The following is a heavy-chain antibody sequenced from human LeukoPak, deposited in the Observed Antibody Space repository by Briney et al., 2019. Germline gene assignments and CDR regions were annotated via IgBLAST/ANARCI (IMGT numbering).Heavy chain of an antibody. J-gene: IGHJ3*02. CDR1: GFIVSGTY. Sequence: QTGGSLRLSCAASGFIVSGTYMSWVRQAPGEGLECVSIIYSGGDTYYTDSVKGRFSLSRNHSKNTLYLHLKSLGFEHTPVYYCARGFCSNIRCHDAFDIWGQGTMVTVSS. CDR2: IYSGGDT. CDR3: ARGFCSNIRCHDAFDI. V-gene: IGHV3-53*01. D-gene: IGHD2-2*01.